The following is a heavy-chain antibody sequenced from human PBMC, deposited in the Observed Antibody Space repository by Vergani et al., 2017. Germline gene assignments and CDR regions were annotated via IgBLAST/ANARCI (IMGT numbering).Heavy chain of an antibody. Sequence: QVQLVESGGGVVQPGRSLRLSCAASGFTFSRYAMHWVRQAPGKGLEWVAVISYDGSNKYYADSVKGRFTIPRDNSKNTLYLQMNSLRAEDTAVYYCARDPIAAADLGGDYYYYMDVWGKGTTVTVSS. CDR3: ARDPIAAADLGGDYYYYMDV. CDR2: ISYDGSNK. CDR1: GFTFSRYA. V-gene: IGHV3-30-3*01. J-gene: IGHJ6*03. D-gene: IGHD6-13*01.